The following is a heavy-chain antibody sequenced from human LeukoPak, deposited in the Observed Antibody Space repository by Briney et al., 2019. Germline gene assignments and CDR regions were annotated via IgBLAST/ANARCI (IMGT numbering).Heavy chain of an antibody. CDR2: ISYDGSNK. CDR1: GFTFSSYA. V-gene: IGHV3-30-3*01. J-gene: IGHJ4*02. D-gene: IGHD2-21*02. Sequence: PGGSLRLSCAASGFTFSSYAMHWVRQAPGKGLEWVAVISYDGSNKYYADSVKGRFTISRDNSKNTLYLQMNSLRAEDTAVYYCARDLGCGGDCYPPPPLDYWSQGTLVTVSS. CDR3: ARDLGCGGDCYPPPPLDY.